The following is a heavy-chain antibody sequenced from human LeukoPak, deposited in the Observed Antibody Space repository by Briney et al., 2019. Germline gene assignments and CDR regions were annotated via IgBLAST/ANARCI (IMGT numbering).Heavy chain of an antibody. CDR3: AKDIFRRGRSAFDI. J-gene: IGHJ3*02. V-gene: IGHV3-9*03. CDR2: ISWNSGSI. Sequence: GRSLRLSCAASGFTFDDYAMHWVRQAPGKGLEWVSGISWNSGSIGYADSVKGRFTISRDNAKNSLYLQMNSLRAEDMALYYCAKDIFRRGRSAFDIWGQGTMVTVSS. CDR1: GFTFDDYA.